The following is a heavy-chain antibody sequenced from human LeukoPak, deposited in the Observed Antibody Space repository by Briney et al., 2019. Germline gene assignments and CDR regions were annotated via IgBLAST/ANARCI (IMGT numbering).Heavy chain of an antibody. J-gene: IGHJ4*02. CDR3: ERGGFYGPDNY. D-gene: IGHD2/OR15-2a*01. CDR1: GYTFNGYY. Sequence: ASVKVSCKASGYTFNGYYMHWVRQAPGQGLEWMGWINPNSGGTNHAQNFQGRVTMTRDTSISTAYMELGRLTSDDTAVYYCERGGFYGPDNYWGQGTLVTVSS. CDR2: INPNSGGT. V-gene: IGHV1-2*02.